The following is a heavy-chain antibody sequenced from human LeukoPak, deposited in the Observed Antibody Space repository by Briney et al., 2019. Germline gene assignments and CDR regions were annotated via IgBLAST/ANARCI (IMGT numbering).Heavy chain of an antibody. J-gene: IGHJ4*02. V-gene: IGHV3-7*01. D-gene: IGHD5-18*01. CDR3: ITEVADTLMGLFDY. CDR1: AFIFSSYW. Sequence: GGSLSLSCAASAFIFSSYWMSWVRQAPGKGLEWVANIKQDGSENYYMDSVKGRYTISRANAKNSLYLQMNSLRATHPSVYYCITEVADTLMGLFDYWGEGTLVTVSS. CDR2: IKQDGSEN.